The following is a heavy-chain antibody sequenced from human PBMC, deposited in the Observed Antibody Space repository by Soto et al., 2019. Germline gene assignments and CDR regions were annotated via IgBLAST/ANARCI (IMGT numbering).Heavy chain of an antibody. V-gene: IGHV1-18*01. D-gene: IGHD3-10*01. CDR1: GYTFTSYC. Sequence: ASVKVSCKASGYTFTSYCISWVLQAPGQGLEWMGWISAYNGNTNYAQKLQGRVTMTTDTSTSTAYTELRSLRSDDTAVYYCAREGYYGSGSYLRFDYYYGMDVWGQGTTVTVSS. J-gene: IGHJ6*02. CDR3: AREGYYGSGSYLRFDYYYGMDV. CDR2: ISAYNGNT.